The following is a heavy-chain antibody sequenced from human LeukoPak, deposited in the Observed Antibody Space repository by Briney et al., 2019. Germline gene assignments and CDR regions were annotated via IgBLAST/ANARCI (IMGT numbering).Heavy chain of an antibody. CDR3: ARLRRDTAMATGVY. CDR1: GFTFSTYR. CDR2: LSSSSDYI. D-gene: IGHD5-18*01. V-gene: IGHV3-21*01. J-gene: IGHJ4*02. Sequence: PGGSLRLSCAASGFTFSTYRVTWVRQAPGKGLEWVSSLSSSSDYIYHADSVKGRFTISRDNAKNSLYLQMNSLRAADTAVYYCARLRRDTAMATGVYWGQGTLVTVSS.